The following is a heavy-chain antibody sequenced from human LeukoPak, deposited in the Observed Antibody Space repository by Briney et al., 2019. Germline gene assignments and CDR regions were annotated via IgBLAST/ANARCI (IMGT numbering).Heavy chain of an antibody. CDR1: GGSISSYY. J-gene: IGHJ5*02. CDR2: IYYSGST. CDR3: ARRTGYSSSWYSLSWFDP. Sequence: SETLSLTCMVSGGSISSYYWSWIRQPPGKGLEWIGYIYYSGSTNYNPSLKSRVTISVDTSKNQFSLKLSSVTAADTAVYYCARRTGYSSSWYSLSWFDPWGQGTLVTVSS. D-gene: IGHD6-13*01. V-gene: IGHV4-59*12.